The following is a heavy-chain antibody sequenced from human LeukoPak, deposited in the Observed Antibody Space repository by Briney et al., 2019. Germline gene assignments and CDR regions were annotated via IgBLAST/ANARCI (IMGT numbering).Heavy chain of an antibody. V-gene: IGHV4-34*01. CDR1: GGSFSGYY. Sequence: PSETLSLTCAVYGGSFSGYYWSWIRQPPGKGLEWIGEINHSGSTNYNPSLKSRVTISVDTSKNQFSLKLSSVTAADTAVYYCARREYCSSTSCYSPASQNYYYYMDVWGKGTTVTISS. J-gene: IGHJ6*03. CDR3: ARREYCSSTSCYSPASQNYYYYMDV. D-gene: IGHD2-2*01. CDR2: INHSGST.